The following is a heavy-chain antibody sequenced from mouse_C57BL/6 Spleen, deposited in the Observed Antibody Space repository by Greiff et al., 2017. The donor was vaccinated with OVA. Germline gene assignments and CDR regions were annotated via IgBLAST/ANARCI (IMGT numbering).Heavy chain of an antibody. V-gene: IGHV5-17*01. D-gene: IGHD2-5*01. CDR1: GFTFSDYG. Sequence: EVKLVESGGGLVKPGGSLNLSCAASGFTFSDYGMHWVRQAPEKGLEWVAYISSGSSTIYYADTVKGRFTISRDNAKNTLFLQMTSLRSEDTAMYYCARSYYSKKDYAMDYWGQGTSVTVSS. CDR3: ARSYYSKKDYAMDY. J-gene: IGHJ4*01. CDR2: ISSGSSTI.